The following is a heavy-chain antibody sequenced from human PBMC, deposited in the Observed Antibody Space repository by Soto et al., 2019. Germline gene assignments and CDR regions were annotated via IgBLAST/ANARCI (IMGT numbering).Heavy chain of an antibody. J-gene: IGHJ1*01. CDR3: ARDFAATGSHDY. D-gene: IGHD1-1*01. CDR2: IRPDGSEK. CDR1: GFAFRTYW. V-gene: IGHV3-7*01. Sequence: EVQLVESGGVLVQPGGSLRLSCAVSGFAFRTYWMTWVRQAPGKGLEWVGNIRPDGSEKYYGDSVKGRFTISRDNAENSMSLQMNSLSAEYTAVYCCARDFAATGSHDYWGQGTLVTVSS.